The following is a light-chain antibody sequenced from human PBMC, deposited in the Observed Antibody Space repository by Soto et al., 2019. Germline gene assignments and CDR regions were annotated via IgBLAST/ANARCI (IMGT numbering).Light chain of an antibody. CDR1: ESIDNW. Sequence: DIQMPQSPSTLSASVGDTVTITCRASESIDNWLAWYQQKPGKAPKLLIFAASALVRGVPSRFSGSRSGTDYTLTIASLQPEDFATYYCQQLNGSPWTFGQGTKVDIK. V-gene: IGKV1-5*01. J-gene: IGKJ1*01. CDR2: AAS. CDR3: QQLNGSPWT.